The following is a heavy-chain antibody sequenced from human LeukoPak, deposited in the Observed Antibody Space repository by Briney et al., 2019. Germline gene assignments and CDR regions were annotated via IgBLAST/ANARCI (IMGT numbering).Heavy chain of an antibody. CDR1: GFTFSNFA. V-gene: IGHV3-30-3*01. CDR2: ISYDGSNK. CDR3: ARSRPPAVKDYYGLDV. J-gene: IGHJ6*02. D-gene: IGHD6-13*01. Sequence: GRSLRLSCAASGFTFSNFAMHWVRQAPGKGLEWVAVISYDGSNKYYADSVEGRFTISRDNSKNTLFLQMNSLRVEDTAVYFCARSRPPAVKDYYGLDVWGQGTTVTVSS.